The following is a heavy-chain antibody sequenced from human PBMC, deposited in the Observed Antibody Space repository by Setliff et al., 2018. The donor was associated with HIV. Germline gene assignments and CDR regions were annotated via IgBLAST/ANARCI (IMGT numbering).Heavy chain of an antibody. CDR3: AREYSEAAPHFDS. Sequence: PGGSLRLSCAASGFTFSSYGMHWVRQAPGKGLEWVAGISWSGITTTYADSVKGRFTIFRDNAKNSLYMQMNTLGAEDTAFYYCAREYSEAAPHFDSWGQGTLVTVSS. CDR2: ISWSGITT. CDR1: GFTFSSYG. V-gene: IGHV3-20*04. J-gene: IGHJ5*01. D-gene: IGHD6-6*01.